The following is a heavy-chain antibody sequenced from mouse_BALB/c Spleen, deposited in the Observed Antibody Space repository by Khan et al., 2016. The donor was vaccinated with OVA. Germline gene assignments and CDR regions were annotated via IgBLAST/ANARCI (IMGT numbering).Heavy chain of an antibody. CDR2: IDPENGNT. D-gene: IGHD2-3*01. Sequence: VMLQQSGAELVRPGALVNLSCKASGFNIKDYYMHWVKQRPEQGLVWIGRIDPENGNTIYDPKFQGKASITSDTSSNTAYLQLSSLTSEDTAVDYCARDGYTTWFAYGGQGTQVTVS. J-gene: IGHJ3*01. CDR1: GFNIKDYY. V-gene: IGHV14-1*02. CDR3: ARDGYTTWFAY.